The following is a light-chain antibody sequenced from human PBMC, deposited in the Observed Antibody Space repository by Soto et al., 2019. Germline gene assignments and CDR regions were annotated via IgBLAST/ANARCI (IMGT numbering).Light chain of an antibody. Sequence: EFVLTRSPGTLSLSPGERATLSCRASQTVRNNYLAWYQQKPGQAPRLLIYDASSRATGIPDRFSGGGSGTDFTLTISRLEPEDFGVYYCQQFSSYPLTFGGGTKVDIK. CDR1: QTVRNNY. CDR3: QQFSSYPLT. V-gene: IGKV3-20*01. CDR2: DAS. J-gene: IGKJ4*01.